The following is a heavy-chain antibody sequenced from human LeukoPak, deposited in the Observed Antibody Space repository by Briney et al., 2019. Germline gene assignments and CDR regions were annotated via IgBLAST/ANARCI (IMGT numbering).Heavy chain of an antibody. Sequence: HPGGTLRLSCAASGFPFTSYWIHWVRQAPGKGLVWVSRIDSNGRGTIYADSVKGRFTISRDNAKNMLFLQMNSLRDEDTGLYYCARGGFHHGFDIWGQGTMVTVSS. J-gene: IGHJ3*02. CDR2: IDSNGRGT. V-gene: IGHV3-74*01. CDR3: ARGGFHHGFDI. D-gene: IGHD3-22*01. CDR1: GFPFTSYW.